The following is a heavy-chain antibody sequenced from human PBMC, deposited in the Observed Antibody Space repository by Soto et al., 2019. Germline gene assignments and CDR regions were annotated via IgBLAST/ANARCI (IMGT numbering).Heavy chain of an antibody. CDR2: ISGSGGST. CDR3: AKLYYYDSSGLEWFDP. Sequence: GGSLRISCAASGFTLRIYSLSWVRQAPVKGLEWVSAISGSGGSTYYADSVKGRFTISRDNSNNTLYLQMNSLRAEDTAVYYCAKLYYYDSSGLEWFDPWGQGTLVTVSS. D-gene: IGHD3-22*01. V-gene: IGHV3-23*01. J-gene: IGHJ5*02. CDR1: GFTLRIYS.